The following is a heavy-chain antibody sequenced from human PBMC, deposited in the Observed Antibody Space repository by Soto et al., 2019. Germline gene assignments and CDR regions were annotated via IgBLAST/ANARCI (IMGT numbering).Heavy chain of an antibody. CDR2: ISGSDST. V-gene: IGHV3-23*01. Sequence: PGGSLRLSCAASGFTFRTYAMTWFRQAPGKGLEWVSAISGSDSTFYANSVKGRFTISRDNSRNTLYLQMHSLRAEDTAVYYCAKEKDYDFVWGSDRYTSDSWGQGTLVTVSS. D-gene: IGHD3-16*02. J-gene: IGHJ4*02. CDR3: AKEKDYDFVWGSDRYTSDS. CDR1: GFTFRTYA.